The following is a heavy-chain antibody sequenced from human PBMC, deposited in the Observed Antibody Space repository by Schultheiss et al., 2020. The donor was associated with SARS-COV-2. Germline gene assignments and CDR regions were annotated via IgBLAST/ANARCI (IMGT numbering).Heavy chain of an antibody. J-gene: IGHJ4*02. Sequence: GGSLRLSCAASGFTFRTYAMHWVRQAPGKGLEWVAVISYAGSNKYYADSVKGRFTISRDNSKNTLYLQINSLGAEDTAVYYCARGHTGRPRTFDYWGQGTLVTVSS. CDR1: GFTFRTYA. D-gene: IGHD1-14*01. CDR2: ISYAGSNK. V-gene: IGHV3-30*07. CDR3: ARGHTGRPRTFDY.